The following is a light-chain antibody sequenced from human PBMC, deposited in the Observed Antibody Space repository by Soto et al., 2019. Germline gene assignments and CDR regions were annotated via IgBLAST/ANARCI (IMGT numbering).Light chain of an antibody. Sequence: EIVMTQSPATLSVSPGERATLSCRASQSVSSNLAWYQQKPGQAPRLLIYDAYTRAPGLPARFSGRGSGAEFTLTINSLQSEDFAVYYCQQYDNWPITFGQGTRLEIK. CDR3: QQYDNWPIT. V-gene: IGKV3-15*01. CDR1: QSVSSN. CDR2: DAY. J-gene: IGKJ5*01.